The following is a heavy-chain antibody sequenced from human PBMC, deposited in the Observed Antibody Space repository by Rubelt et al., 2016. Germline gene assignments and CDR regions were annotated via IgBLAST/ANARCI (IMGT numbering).Heavy chain of an antibody. Sequence: GQGLEWMGGFDPEDGETIYAQKFQGRVTMTEDTSTDTAYMELSSLRSEDTAVYYCARDLRHITIFGVVIHPDWFDPWGQGTLVTVSS. CDR2: FDPEDGET. V-gene: IGHV1-24*01. CDR3: ARDLRHITIFGVVIHPDWFDP. D-gene: IGHD3-3*01. J-gene: IGHJ5*02.